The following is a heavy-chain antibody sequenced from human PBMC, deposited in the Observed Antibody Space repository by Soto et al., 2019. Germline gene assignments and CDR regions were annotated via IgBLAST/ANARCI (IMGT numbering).Heavy chain of an antibody. J-gene: IGHJ5*02. Sequence: PGGSLRLSCAASGFTFNSYAMSWVRQAPGKGLEWVSAISGSGGSTYYADSVKGRFTISRDNSKNTLYLQMNSLRAEDTAVYYCAKVGIAAPPRVNWLDPWGQGTLVTVSS. CDR3: AKVGIAAPPRVNWLDP. CDR1: GFTFNSYA. D-gene: IGHD6-13*01. CDR2: ISGSGGST. V-gene: IGHV3-23*01.